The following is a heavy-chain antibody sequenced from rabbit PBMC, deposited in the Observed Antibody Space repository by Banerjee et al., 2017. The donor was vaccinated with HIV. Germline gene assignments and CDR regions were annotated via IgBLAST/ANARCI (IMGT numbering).Heavy chain of an antibody. CDR3: ARDMSSGWGVGMDL. V-gene: IGHV1S7*01. CDR1: GFDFSSYY. J-gene: IGHJ6*01. Sequence: QLKETGGGLVQPGGSLTLSCKASGFDFSSYYMSWVRQAPGKGLEWIGIIYAGKGSTDYASWVNGRFTISSDNAQNTVDLQMNSLTAADTATYFCARDMSSGWGVGMDLWGPGTLVTVS. CDR2: IYAGKGST. D-gene: IGHD4-1*01.